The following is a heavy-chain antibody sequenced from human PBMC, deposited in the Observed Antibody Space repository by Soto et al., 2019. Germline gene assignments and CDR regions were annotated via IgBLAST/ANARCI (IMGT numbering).Heavy chain of an antibody. D-gene: IGHD6-13*01. V-gene: IGHV4-34*01. CDR1: GGSFSGYY. J-gene: IGHJ3*02. CDR3: ARGVGLSSSWSSIPFDAFDI. Sequence: SETLSLTCAVYGGSFSGYYWSWIRQPPGKGLEWIGEINHSGSTNYNPSLKSRVTISVDTSKNQFSLKLSSVTAADTAVYYCARGVGLSSSWSSIPFDAFDIWGQGTMVTVSS. CDR2: INHSGST.